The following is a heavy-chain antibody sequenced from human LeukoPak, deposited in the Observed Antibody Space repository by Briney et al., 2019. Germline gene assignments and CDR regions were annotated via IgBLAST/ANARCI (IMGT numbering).Heavy chain of an antibody. CDR3: TTGHIVVVVAAIDY. D-gene: IGHD2-15*01. CDR2: IKSKTDGGTT. Sequence: NTGGSLRLSCAASGFTFSNAWMSWVRQAPGKGLEWVGRIKSKTDGGTTDYAAPVKGRFTISRDDSKNTLYLQMNSLKTEDTAVYYCTTGHIVVVVAAIDYWGQGTLVTVSS. CDR1: GFTFSNAW. V-gene: IGHV3-15*01. J-gene: IGHJ4*02.